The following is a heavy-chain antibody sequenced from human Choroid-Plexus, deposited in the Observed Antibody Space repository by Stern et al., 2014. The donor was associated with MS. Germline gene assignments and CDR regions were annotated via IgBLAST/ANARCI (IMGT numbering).Heavy chain of an antibody. D-gene: IGHD2/OR15-2a*01. CDR1: GFTLGSCA. Sequence: VQLVESGGGVVQPGRPLRLSCVASGFTLGSCAMHWVRQAPGKGLEWGAGESYDGSNKYYADSVKGRFTISRDNSQNTLYMQMSSLRPEDTAVYYCAKDRQYLTYFFDHWGQGSLVTVSS. CDR2: ESYDGSNK. V-gene: IGHV3-30*18. CDR3: AKDRQYLTYFFDH. J-gene: IGHJ5*02.